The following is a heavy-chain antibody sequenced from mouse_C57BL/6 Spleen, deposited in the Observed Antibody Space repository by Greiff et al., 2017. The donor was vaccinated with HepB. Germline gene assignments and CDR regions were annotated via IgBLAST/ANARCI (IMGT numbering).Heavy chain of an antibody. Sequence: VQLQQSGPELVKPGASVKISCKASGYSFTGYYMNWVKQSPEKGLEWIGEINPSTGGTTYNQKFKAKATLTVDKSSSTAYMQLKSLTSEDSAVYYCAGFHYCGSRGYYYDCWGQGTTLTVAS. CDR2: INPSTGGT. V-gene: IGHV1-42*01. J-gene: IGHJ2*01. D-gene: IGHD1-1*01. CDR1: GYSFTGYY. CDR3: AGFHYCGSRGYYYDC.